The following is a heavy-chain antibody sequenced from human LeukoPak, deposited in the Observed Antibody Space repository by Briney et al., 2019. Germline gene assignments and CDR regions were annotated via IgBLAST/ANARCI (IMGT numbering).Heavy chain of an antibody. CDR2: IYHSGST. D-gene: IGHD1-26*01. CDR1: GYFISSGYY. CDR3: ATFVGAATTSHVDY. J-gene: IGHJ4*02. Sequence: PSATLSLTCAVSGYFISSGYYWGWIRQPPGKGLEWIGSIYHSGSTYYNPSLKSRVTISVDTSKNQFSLKLSSVTAADTAVYYCATFVGAATTSHVDYWGQGTPVTVSS. V-gene: IGHV4-38-2*01.